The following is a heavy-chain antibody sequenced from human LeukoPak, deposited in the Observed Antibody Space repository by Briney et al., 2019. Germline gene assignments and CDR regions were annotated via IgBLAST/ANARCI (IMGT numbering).Heavy chain of an antibody. J-gene: IGHJ4*02. CDR1: GFTFSTYW. V-gene: IGHV3-74*01. D-gene: IGHD3-22*01. CDR2: INSDGSST. CDR3: ARDVNYFYDSSGRFDY. Sequence: GGSLRLSCAASGFTFSTYWMHWVRQAPGKGLVWVSRINSDGSSTNYADSVKGRFTISRDNANNTLYLQLNSLRAEDTAVYYCARDVNYFYDSSGRFDYWGQGTLVTVS.